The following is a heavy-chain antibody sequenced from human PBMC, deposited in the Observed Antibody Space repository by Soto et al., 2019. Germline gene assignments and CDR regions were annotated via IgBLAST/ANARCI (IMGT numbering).Heavy chain of an antibody. D-gene: IGHD7-27*01. CDR3: ARAGPLDYYYYYGMDV. J-gene: IGHJ6*02. Sequence: ASVKVSCKASGYTFTGDYMHWVRQAPGQGLEWMGWINPNSGGTNYAQKFQGWVTMTRDTSISTAYMELSRLRSDDTAVYSCARAGPLDYYYYYGMDVWGQGTTVTVSS. CDR2: INPNSGGT. V-gene: IGHV1-2*04. CDR1: GYTFTGDY.